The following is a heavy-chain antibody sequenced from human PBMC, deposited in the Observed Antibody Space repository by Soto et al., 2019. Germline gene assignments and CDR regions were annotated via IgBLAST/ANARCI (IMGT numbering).Heavy chain of an antibody. CDR1: GGSISSSSYY. V-gene: IGHV4-39*01. D-gene: IGHD3-10*01. Sequence: SETLSLTCTVSGGSISSSSYYWGWIRQPPGKGLEWIGSIYYSGSTYYNPSLKSRVTISVDTSKNQFSLKLSSVTAADTAVYYCARHGLLWFGELLSTNWSDPWGQGTLVTVSS. CDR3: ARHGLLWFGELLSTNWSDP. J-gene: IGHJ5*02. CDR2: IYYSGST.